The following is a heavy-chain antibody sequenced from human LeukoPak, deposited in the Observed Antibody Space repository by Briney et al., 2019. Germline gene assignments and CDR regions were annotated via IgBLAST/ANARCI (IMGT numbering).Heavy chain of an antibody. D-gene: IGHD6-13*01. CDR2: IYDSGST. Sequence: GSLRLSCAASGFTFSDYYMSWIRQAPGKGLEWIGYIYDSGSTQFNPSLKSRLTVSVDRSKNQFSLDLSTVTAADTAVYYCARVKQADHYYYYYMDVWGKGTTVTVSS. CDR3: ARVKQADHYYYYYMDV. J-gene: IGHJ6*03. CDR1: GFTFSDYY. V-gene: IGHV4-59*12.